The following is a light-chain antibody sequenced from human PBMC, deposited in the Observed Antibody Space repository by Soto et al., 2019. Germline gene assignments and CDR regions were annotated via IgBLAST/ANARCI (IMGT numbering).Light chain of an antibody. V-gene: IGKV3-15*01. CDR2: SAT. Sequence: EVVMTQSPANLSVSPGERATLSCRASQSVKKNLAWYRQTLGQAPRLLVYSATTRAAGVPPRFSGSGSGTEFTLTISSLQSEDSAVYYCQQYDNWPPLTFGQGTKVEI. CDR1: QSVKKN. J-gene: IGKJ1*01. CDR3: QQYDNWPPLT.